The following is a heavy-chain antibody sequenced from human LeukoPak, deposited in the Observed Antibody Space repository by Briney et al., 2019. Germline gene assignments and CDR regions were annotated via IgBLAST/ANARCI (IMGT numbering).Heavy chain of an antibody. D-gene: IGHD3-22*01. J-gene: IGHJ4*02. CDR1: GFTFSDYY. Sequence: GGSLRLSCAASGFTFSDYYMSWIRQAPGKGLEWVSYISSSGSTIYYADSVKGRFTISRDNAKNSLYLQMNSLRAEDTAVYYCARDSSSSYYDSSGYYHFGYWGQGTLVTVSS. CDR2: ISSSGSTI. CDR3: ARDSSSSYYDSSGYYHFGY. V-gene: IGHV3-11*01.